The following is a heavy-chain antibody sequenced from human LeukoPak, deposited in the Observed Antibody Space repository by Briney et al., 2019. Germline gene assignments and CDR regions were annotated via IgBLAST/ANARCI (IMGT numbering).Heavy chain of an antibody. CDR2: IIPIFGTA. Sequence: SVKVSCKASGGTFSSYAISWVRQAPGQGLEWMGGIIPIFGTANYAQKFQGRVTITADESTSTAYMELSSLRSEDTAVYYCASSVRPDSSSWLDAFDIWGQGTMVTASS. V-gene: IGHV1-69*01. J-gene: IGHJ3*02. CDR1: GGTFSSYA. CDR3: ASSVRPDSSSWLDAFDI. D-gene: IGHD6-13*01.